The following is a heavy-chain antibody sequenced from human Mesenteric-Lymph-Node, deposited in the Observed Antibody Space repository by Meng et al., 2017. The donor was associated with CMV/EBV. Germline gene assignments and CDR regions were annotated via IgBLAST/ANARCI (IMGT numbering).Heavy chain of an antibody. CDR1: GSTFTGYY. V-gene: IGHV1-2*02. CDR3: ASLVWDFGELLPLKFDY. J-gene: IGHJ4*02. Sequence: ASVKVSCKPSGSTFTGYYIHWVRQAPGQGLEWMGWINPNSGGTRSAERFQGRVTMTRDTSVSTVYMELSSLRSDDTAVYYCASLVWDFGELLPLKFDYWGQGTLVTVSS. D-gene: IGHD3-10*01. CDR2: INPNSGGT.